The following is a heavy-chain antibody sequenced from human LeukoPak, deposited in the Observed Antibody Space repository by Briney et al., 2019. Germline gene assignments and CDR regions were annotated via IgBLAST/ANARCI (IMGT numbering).Heavy chain of an antibody. D-gene: IGHD5-24*01. CDR1: GGSISSYY. CDR3: ATGDGYNYGVLQFDY. J-gene: IGHJ4*02. V-gene: IGHV4-59*01. CDR2: IYYSGST. Sequence: SETLSLTCTVSGGSISSYYWSWIRQPPGKGLEWIGYIYYSGSTNYNPSLKSRVTISVDTSKNQFSLKLSSVTAADTAVYYRATGDGYNYGVLQFDYWGQGTLVTVSS.